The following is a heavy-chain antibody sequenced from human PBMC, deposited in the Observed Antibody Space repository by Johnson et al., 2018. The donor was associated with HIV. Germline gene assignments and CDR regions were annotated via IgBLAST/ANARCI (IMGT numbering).Heavy chain of an antibody. Sequence: QVQLVESGGGLIQPGGSLRLSCAAFGFTFFDYYMSWIRQAPGKGLEWVSYISSSGSPISYTASVTGRFTISRDNAKNSLYLQLNSLRAEDTSLYYCAKTTRGNWGSCFDIWGRGTMVTVSS. CDR3: AKTTRGNWGSCFDI. CDR1: GFTFFDYY. V-gene: IGHV3-11*04. J-gene: IGHJ3*02. CDR2: ISSSGSPI. D-gene: IGHD7-27*01.